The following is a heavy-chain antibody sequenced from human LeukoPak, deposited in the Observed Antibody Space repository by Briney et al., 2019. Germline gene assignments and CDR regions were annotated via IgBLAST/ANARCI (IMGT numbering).Heavy chain of an antibody. CDR3: ERRRGYSYGYYNWFDP. CDR1: GGSFSGYY. V-gene: IGHV4-34*01. D-gene: IGHD5-18*01. Sequence: SETLSLTCAVYGGSFSGYYWSWIRQPPGKGLEWIGEINHSGSTNYNPSLKSRVTISVDTSKNQFSLKLSSVTAADTAVYDCERRRGYSYGYYNWFDPWGQGTLVTVSS. CDR2: INHSGST. J-gene: IGHJ5*02.